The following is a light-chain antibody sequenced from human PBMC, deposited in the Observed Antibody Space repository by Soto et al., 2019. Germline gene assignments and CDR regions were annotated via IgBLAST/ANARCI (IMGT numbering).Light chain of an antibody. CDR2: GAS. Sequence: EIVLTQSPGTLSLSPGERATLSCRASQSVGSSYLAWYQQKPGQAPRLLIYGASSRATGIRDRFSGSGSGTDFTLTISRLEPEDFAVYYCQQYGSSPPWTFGQGTKVEIK. J-gene: IGKJ1*01. V-gene: IGKV3-20*01. CDR1: QSVGSSY. CDR3: QQYGSSPPWT.